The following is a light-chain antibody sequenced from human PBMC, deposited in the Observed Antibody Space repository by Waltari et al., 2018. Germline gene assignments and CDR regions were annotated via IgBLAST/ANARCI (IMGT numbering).Light chain of an antibody. J-gene: IGKJ5*01. CDR3: QQRYNWPLT. CDR2: DAS. V-gene: IGKV3-11*01. CDR1: QSINSY. Sequence: EIVLTQSPATLSLSPGERAPLPCRASQSINSYLAWYQQKPGQAPRLLIYDASNRATGVPARFSGSGSGSDFTLTISSLDPEDFAVYYCQQRYNWPLTFGQGTRLEIK.